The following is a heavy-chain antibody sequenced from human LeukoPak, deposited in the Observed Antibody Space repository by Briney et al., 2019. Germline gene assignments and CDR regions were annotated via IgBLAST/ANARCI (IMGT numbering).Heavy chain of an antibody. V-gene: IGHV3-64*01. CDR1: GFTFSSYA. Sequence: PGGTLRLSCAASGFTFSSYAMHWVRQAPGKGLEYVSAISSNGGSKYYANSVKGRFTISRDNSKNALYLQMGSLRAEDMAVYYCARGVNYYDSSGYYLNWFDPWGQGTLVTVSS. J-gene: IGHJ5*02. D-gene: IGHD3-22*01. CDR3: ARGVNYYDSSGYYLNWFDP. CDR2: ISSNGGSK.